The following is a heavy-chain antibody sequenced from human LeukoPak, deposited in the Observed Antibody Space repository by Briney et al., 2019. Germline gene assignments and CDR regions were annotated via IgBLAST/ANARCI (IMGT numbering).Heavy chain of an antibody. CDR1: GFTFRNYV. V-gene: IGHV3-30-3*01. CDR3: AREGYYGSGSPPSLYFDY. D-gene: IGHD3-10*01. J-gene: IGHJ4*02. CDR2: TSSDLNVK. Sequence: GGSLGLSCAASGFTFRNYVIHWVRQAPGKGLEWVAVTSSDLNVKLYADSVKGRFTISRDNSRSTLYLQMNSLRPEDTAIYYCAREGYYGSGSPPSLYFDYWGQGTLVTVST.